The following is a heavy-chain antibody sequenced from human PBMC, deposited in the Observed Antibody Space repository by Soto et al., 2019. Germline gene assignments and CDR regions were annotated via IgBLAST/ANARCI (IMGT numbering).Heavy chain of an antibody. J-gene: IGHJ4*02. CDR3: ATYQYGDNEGYFDY. CDR1: GFTFSSYG. Sequence: QVQLVESGGGVVQPGRSLRLSCAASGFTFSSYGMHWVRQAPGKGLEWVAVISYDGSNKYYADSVKGRFTISRDNSKNTLYLQMNSLRAEDTAVYYCATYQYGDNEGYFDYWGQGTLVTVSS. V-gene: IGHV3-30*03. CDR2: ISYDGSNK. D-gene: IGHD4-17*01.